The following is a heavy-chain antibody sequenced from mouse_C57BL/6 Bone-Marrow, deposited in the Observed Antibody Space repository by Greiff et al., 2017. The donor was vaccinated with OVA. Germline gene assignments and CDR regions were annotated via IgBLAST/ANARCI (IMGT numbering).Heavy chain of an antibody. V-gene: IGHV1-74*01. D-gene: IGHD1-1*01. Sequence: QVQLQQPGAELVKPGASVKVSCKASGYTFTSYWMHWVKQRPGQGLEWIGRIHPSDSATNYNQKFKGKATLTVDKSSSTAYMQLSSLTSEDSAVYYCAIHPYYYGSSYWGQGTTLTVSS. J-gene: IGHJ2*01. CDR2: IHPSDSAT. CDR1: GYTFTSYW. CDR3: AIHPYYYGSSY.